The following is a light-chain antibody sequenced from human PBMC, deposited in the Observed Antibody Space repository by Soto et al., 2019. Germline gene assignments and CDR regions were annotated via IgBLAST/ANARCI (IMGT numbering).Light chain of an antibody. CDR3: ATWDDSVGGPV. V-gene: IGLV1-47*01. CDR2: RDN. Sequence: QSVLTQTPSVSGTPGQRVNISCSGSSSNIGRNYVYWYHQFPGTAPKLLIYRDNERPSGVPDRFSGSKSGTSASLAISGLRSGDEADYHCATWDDSVGGPVFGGGTKVTVL. J-gene: IGLJ2*01. CDR1: SSNIGRNY.